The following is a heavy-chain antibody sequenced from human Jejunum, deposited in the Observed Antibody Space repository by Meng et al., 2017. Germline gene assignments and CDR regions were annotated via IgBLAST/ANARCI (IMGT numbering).Heavy chain of an antibody. CDR3: ARGGYYSFDY. D-gene: IGHD5-18*01. Sequence: QLQRQESGPCLVKPSETLSLTGAVSGGSISSVYSWTWVRQSPGKGLEWIGEIYHSGSTNYNPSLKSRVTISVDKSKNQFSLKLTSVTAADTAVYYCARGGYYSFDYWGQGTLVTVSS. J-gene: IGHJ4*02. CDR2: IYHSGST. CDR1: GGSISSVYS. V-gene: IGHV4-4*02.